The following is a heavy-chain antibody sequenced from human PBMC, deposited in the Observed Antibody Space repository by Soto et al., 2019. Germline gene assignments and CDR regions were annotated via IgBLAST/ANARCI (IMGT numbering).Heavy chain of an antibody. Sequence: QVQLVASGGGVVQPGTSLRLSCVGSGFTFRSYVIHWVRQAPGKGLEWVALTSYDGSNKAYGDSVKGRFTISRDNSRNTVDLQMDSLRREVTALYYCARWGTTGGLDVGGQGTLVSVSS. CDR1: GFTFRSYV. D-gene: IGHD3-16*01. V-gene: IGHV3-33*05. CDR3: ARWGTTGGLDV. J-gene: IGHJ1*01. CDR2: TSYDGSNK.